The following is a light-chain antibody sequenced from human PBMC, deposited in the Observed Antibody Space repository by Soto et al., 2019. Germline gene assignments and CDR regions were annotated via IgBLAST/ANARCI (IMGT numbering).Light chain of an antibody. CDR2: EVG. J-gene: IGLJ1*01. CDR1: SSDIGAYNY. V-gene: IGLV2-14*01. Sequence: QSALTQPASVSGSPGQSITISCTGTSSDIGAYNYVSWYQQHPGKAPKLMIYEVGNRPSGLSNRVSGSKSGNTADLTISGLQAQDEAEYFYSSYTSSTTLQVFGTGTKLTVL. CDR3: SSYTSSTTLQV.